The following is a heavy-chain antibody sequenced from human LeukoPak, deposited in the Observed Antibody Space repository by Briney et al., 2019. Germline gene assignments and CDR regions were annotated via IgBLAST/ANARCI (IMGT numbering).Heavy chain of an antibody. CDR2: FYFKGNT. D-gene: IGHD2-21*02. J-gene: IGHJ4*02. CDR1: ARSIGITSYG. Sequence: LSPTRTLSARSIGITSYGSGWIRPPPRKGLEGIGTFYFKGNTYYAPALKRRLTISVGTTKNQFSLKLSSVTAPDTAVYYCVGDNDCGTDDCWGQGSLVTVSS. V-gene: IGHV4-39*02. CDR3: VGDNDCGTDDC.